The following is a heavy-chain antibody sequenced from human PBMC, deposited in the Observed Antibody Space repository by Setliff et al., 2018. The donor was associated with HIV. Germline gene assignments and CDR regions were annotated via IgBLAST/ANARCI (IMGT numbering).Heavy chain of an antibody. J-gene: IGHJ3*01. CDR1: DYTFTGYF. D-gene: IGHD2-15*01. V-gene: IGHV1-2*02. Sequence: GASVKVSCKASDYTFTGYFLNWVRQAPGHGLEWLGWINPNSGGTNYAQKFQGRFSISRDKSKNTLYLQMNTLRAEDTAVYYCVREGKYCSGDNCYSFGAFDLWGQGTVVTVSS. CDR2: INPNSGGT. CDR3: VREGKYCSGDNCYSFGAFDL.